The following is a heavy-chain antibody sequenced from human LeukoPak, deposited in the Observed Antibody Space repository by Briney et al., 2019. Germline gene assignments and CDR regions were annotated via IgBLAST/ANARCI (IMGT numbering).Heavy chain of an antibody. D-gene: IGHD3-22*01. CDR2: IYYSGST. CDR1: GGSISSGGYF. V-gene: IGHV4-31*03. Sequence: PSETLSLTCTVSGGSISSGGYFWSWIRQHPGKGLEWIGYIYYSGSTYCSPSLKSRVTISVDTSKNQFSLKLNSVTAADTAVYYCASLSGFYLDWGQGTLVTVSS. J-gene: IGHJ4*02. CDR3: ASLSGFYLD.